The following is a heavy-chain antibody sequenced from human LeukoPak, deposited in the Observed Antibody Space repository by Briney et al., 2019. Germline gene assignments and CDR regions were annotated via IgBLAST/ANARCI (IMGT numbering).Heavy chain of an antibody. CDR1: GFTFNNYA. V-gene: IGHV3-23*01. CDR3: ARTSTVTANFDY. Sequence: GESLRLSCAASGFTFNNYAMSWVRQAPGKGLEWVSAICDSGGCTYYADSVRGRFTISRDNSKNTLYLQMNSLRAEDTAVYKCARTSTVTANFDYWGQGTLVTVSS. CDR2: ICDSGGCT. D-gene: IGHD4-17*01. J-gene: IGHJ4*02.